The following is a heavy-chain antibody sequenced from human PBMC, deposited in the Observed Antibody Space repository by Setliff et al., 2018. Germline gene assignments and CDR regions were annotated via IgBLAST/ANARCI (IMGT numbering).Heavy chain of an antibody. D-gene: IGHD6-19*01. Sequence: PSETLSLTCTVSGGSISSYYWSWIRQPPGKGLEWIGYIYDNGNTNYNPSLKSRVTISVDTSKKQFSLKLSSVTAADTAVYYCARGFAAEYSSGWGTWYYYYYMDVWGKGTTVTVSS. CDR1: GGSISSYY. CDR2: IYDNGNT. V-gene: IGHV4-59*01. J-gene: IGHJ6*03. CDR3: ARGFAAEYSSGWGTWYYYYYMDV.